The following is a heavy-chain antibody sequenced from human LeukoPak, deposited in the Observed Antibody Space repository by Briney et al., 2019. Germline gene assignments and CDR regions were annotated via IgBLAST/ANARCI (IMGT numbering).Heavy chain of an antibody. CDR1: GGSISSYY. Sequence: SETLSLTCTVSGGSISSYYWSWIRQPPGKGLEWIGHIYYSGSTNYNPSLKSRVTISVDTSKNQFSLKLSSVTAADTAVYYCARADASMLQLYWGQGTLVTVSS. CDR3: ARADASMLQLY. V-gene: IGHV4-59*01. D-gene: IGHD2/OR15-2a*01. CDR2: IYYSGST. J-gene: IGHJ4*02.